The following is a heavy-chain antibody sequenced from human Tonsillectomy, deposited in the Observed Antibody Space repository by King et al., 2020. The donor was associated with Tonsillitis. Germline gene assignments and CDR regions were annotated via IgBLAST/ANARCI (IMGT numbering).Heavy chain of an antibody. Sequence: QLVQSGAEVKKPGASVKVSCRASGYTFSSYDINWVRQAIGQGLEWMGWMNPYSGDTGYAKKFQGRVTMTRNTSISTAYMELSSLRSDDTAVYYCARVSAYSSSTYGTWFDPWGQGTLVTVSS. CDR2: MNPYSGDT. V-gene: IGHV1-8*01. D-gene: IGHD6-13*01. CDR1: GYTFSSYD. CDR3: ARVSAYSSSTYGTWFDP. J-gene: IGHJ5*02.